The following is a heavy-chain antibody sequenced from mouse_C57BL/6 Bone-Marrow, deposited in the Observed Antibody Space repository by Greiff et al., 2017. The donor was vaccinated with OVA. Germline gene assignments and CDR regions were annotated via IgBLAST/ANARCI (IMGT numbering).Heavy chain of an antibody. J-gene: IGHJ3*01. V-gene: IGHV1-50*01. Sequence: QVQLQQPGAELVKPGASVKLSCKASGYTFTSYWMQWVKQRPGQGLEWIGEIDPSDSYTNYNQKFKGKATLTVDTSSSTAYMQLSSLTSEDSAVYDCARKDYDEGTWFAYWGQGTLVTVSA. D-gene: IGHD2-4*01. CDR3: ARKDYDEGTWFAY. CDR1: GYTFTSYW. CDR2: IDPSDSYT.